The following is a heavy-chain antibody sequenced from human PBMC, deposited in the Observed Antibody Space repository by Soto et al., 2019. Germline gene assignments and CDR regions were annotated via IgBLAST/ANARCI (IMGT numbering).Heavy chain of an antibody. CDR1: GYSFTNFH. J-gene: IGHJ4*02. V-gene: IGHV1-69*13. CDR3: ARGLYSSSFPKQTPVGFDY. CDR2: IIPIFGTA. Sequence: GASVKVSCKASGYSFTNFHIHWVRQAPGQGLEWMGGIIPIFGTANYAQKLQGRVTMTADESTSTAYMELSSLRSEDAAVYYCARGLYSSSFPKQTPVGFDYWGQGTLVTVSS. D-gene: IGHD6-13*01.